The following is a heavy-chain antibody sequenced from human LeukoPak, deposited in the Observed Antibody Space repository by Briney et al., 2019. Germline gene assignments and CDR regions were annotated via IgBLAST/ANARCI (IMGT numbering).Heavy chain of an antibody. CDR2: IYHSGST. Sequence: SETLSLTCTVSGYSISSGYYWGWIRQPPGKGLEWIGSIYHSGSTSYNPSLKSRVTISLDTSKNQFSLKLSSVTAADTAVYYCARDFSAAFDIWGQGTMVTVSS. CDR1: GYSISSGYY. J-gene: IGHJ3*02. D-gene: IGHD2/OR15-2a*01. CDR3: ARDFSAAFDI. V-gene: IGHV4-38-2*02.